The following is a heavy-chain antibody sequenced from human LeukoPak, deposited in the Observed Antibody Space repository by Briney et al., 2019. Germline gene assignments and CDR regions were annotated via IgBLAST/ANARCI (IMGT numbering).Heavy chain of an antibody. CDR2: ISSSSTI. V-gene: IGHV3-48*02. Sequence: GGSLRLSCAASGFTFSSYSMNWVRQAPGKGLEWVSYISSSSTIYYADSVKGRFTISRDNAKNSLYLQMNSLRDEDTAVYYCARDSYGDYRSFDYWGQGTLVTVSS. D-gene: IGHD4-17*01. CDR3: ARDSYGDYRSFDY. CDR1: GFTFSSYS. J-gene: IGHJ4*02.